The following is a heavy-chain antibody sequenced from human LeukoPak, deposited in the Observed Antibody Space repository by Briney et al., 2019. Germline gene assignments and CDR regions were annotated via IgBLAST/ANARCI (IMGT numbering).Heavy chain of an antibody. Sequence: PGRSLRLSCTASGFTFGDYAMSWFRQAPGKGLEWVGFIRSKAYGGTTEYAASVKGRFTISRDDSKSTAYLQMNSLKTEDTAVYYCTRPLNYYDSSGYYYGGFDSWGQGTLVTVSS. CDR3: TRPLNYYDSSGYYYGGFDS. D-gene: IGHD3-22*01. CDR2: IRSKAYGGTT. V-gene: IGHV3-49*03. CDR1: GFTFGDYA. J-gene: IGHJ4*02.